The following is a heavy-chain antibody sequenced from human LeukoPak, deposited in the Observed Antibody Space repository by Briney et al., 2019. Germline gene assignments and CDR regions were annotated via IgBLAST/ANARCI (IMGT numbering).Heavy chain of an antibody. D-gene: IGHD1-26*01. Sequence: SETLSLTCTVSGGSISSYYWTWIRQPAGKGLEWIGRFYSTGSTNYNPSLKSRVTMSVDTSKNQFSLKLSSVTAADAAVYYCARDQYSGSLDYWGQGTLVTVSS. CDR1: GGSISSYY. CDR2: FYSTGST. J-gene: IGHJ4*02. CDR3: ARDQYSGSLDY. V-gene: IGHV4-4*07.